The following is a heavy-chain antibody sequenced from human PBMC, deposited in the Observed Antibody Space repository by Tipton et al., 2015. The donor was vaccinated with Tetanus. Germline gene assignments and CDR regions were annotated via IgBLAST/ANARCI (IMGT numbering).Heavy chain of an antibody. V-gene: IGHV5-51*01. D-gene: IGHD2-8*01. CDR2: IYPGDSDT. CDR3: ARAHCTDGVCNFDF. Sequence: VQLVQSGGEVKKPGESLKISCKGSGYIFNNYWIGWVRQKPGIGLEWMGIIYPGDSDTRYSPSFQGQVTISVDKSINTAFLQWSSLKASDTSMFYCARAHCTDGVCNFDFWGQGALVIVAS. CDR1: GYIFNNYW. J-gene: IGHJ4*02.